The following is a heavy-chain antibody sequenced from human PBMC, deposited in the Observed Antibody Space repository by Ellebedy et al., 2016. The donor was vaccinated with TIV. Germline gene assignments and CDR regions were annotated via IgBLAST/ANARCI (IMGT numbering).Heavy chain of an antibody. J-gene: IGHJ4*02. V-gene: IGHV3-33*01. CDR2: IWYDGSNK. D-gene: IGHD3-22*01. CDR1: GFTFRTYG. CDR3: ARDTYNFDSSGYYFDY. Sequence: GGSLRLXXEASGFTFRTYGMHWVRQAPGKGLEWVAVIWYDGSNKKYADSVKGRFTISSDNSNNTLYLQMNSLRVEDTAVYYCARDTYNFDSSGYYFDYWGQGTLVTVSS.